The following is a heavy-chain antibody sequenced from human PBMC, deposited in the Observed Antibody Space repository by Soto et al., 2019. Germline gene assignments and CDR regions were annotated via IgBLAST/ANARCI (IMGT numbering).Heavy chain of an antibody. CDR1: GGTFSSYA. J-gene: IGHJ1*01. CDR3: ARGVVTVKDQPSLFQH. Sequence: SVKVSCKASGGTFSSYAISWVRQAPGQGLEWMGGIIPIFGTANYAQKFQGRVTITADGSTSTAYMELSSLRSEDTAVYYCARGVVTVKDQPSLFQHWGQGTLVTVSS. V-gene: IGHV1-69*13. D-gene: IGHD2-21*02. CDR2: IIPIFGTA.